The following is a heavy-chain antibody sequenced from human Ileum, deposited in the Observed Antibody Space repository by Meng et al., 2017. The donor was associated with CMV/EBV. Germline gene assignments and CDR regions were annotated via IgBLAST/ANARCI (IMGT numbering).Heavy chain of an antibody. V-gene: IGHV4-4*02. CDR2: IHHWGGT. D-gene: IGHD3-22*01. CDR1: GGSLRDISSGW. CDR3: ASSGYYSFDI. J-gene: IGHJ4*02. Sequence: SETLSLTFDVSGGSLRDISSGWWSWVRQPPGQGLEWIAEIHHWGGTHYNPSLESRVTISLDNSENRVYLQMTSMTAADTAIYYCASSGYYSFDIWGQGTLVTVSS.